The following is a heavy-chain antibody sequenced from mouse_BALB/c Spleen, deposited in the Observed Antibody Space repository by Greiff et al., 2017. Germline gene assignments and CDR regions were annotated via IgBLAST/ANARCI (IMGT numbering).Heavy chain of an antibody. CDR2: IDPETGGT. D-gene: IGHD1-1*01. Sequence: QVQLQQSGAELVRPGASVTLSCKASGYTFTDYEMHWVKQTPVHGLEWIGAIDPETGGTAYNQKFKGKATLTADKSSSTAYMELRSLTSEDSAVYYCTILGLGSSDDAMDYWGQGTSGTVAA. V-gene: IGHV1-15*01. J-gene: IGHJ4*01. CDR1: GYTFTDYE. CDR3: TILGLGSSDDAMDY.